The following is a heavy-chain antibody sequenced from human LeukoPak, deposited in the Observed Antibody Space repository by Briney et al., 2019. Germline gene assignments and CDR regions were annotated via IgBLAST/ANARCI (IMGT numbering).Heavy chain of an antibody. V-gene: IGHV3-74*01. CDR3: VRGRGSYGWFDP. CDR2: ISGDGTAR. J-gene: IGHJ5*02. D-gene: IGHD3-10*01. Sequence: PGGSLRLSCAASGFTFSSYWMHWVRQVPGKGLVWVSRISGDGTARNYVDSVKGRFTISRDDAKNTVDLQMNSLRGEDTAVYYCVRGRGSYGWFDPWGQGTLVTVSS. CDR1: GFTFSSYW.